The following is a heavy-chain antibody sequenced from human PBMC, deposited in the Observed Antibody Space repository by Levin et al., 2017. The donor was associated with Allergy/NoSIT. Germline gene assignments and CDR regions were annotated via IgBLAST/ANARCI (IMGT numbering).Heavy chain of an antibody. D-gene: IGHD1-20*01. CDR1: GFTFSSYD. CDR2: IGTAGDT. Sequence: GESLKISCAASGFTFSSYDMHWVRQATGKGLEWVSAIGTAGDTYYPGSVKGRFTISRENAKNSLYLQMNSLRAGDTAVYYCARGHNWIERLRHDAFDIWGQGTMVTVSS. V-gene: IGHV3-13*01. J-gene: IGHJ3*02. CDR3: ARGHNWIERLRHDAFDI.